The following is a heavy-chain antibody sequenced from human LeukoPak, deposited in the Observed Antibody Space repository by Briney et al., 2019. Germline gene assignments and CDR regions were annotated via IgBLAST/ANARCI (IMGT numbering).Heavy chain of an antibody. CDR2: IYYSGST. CDR3: ARQRYSSSWSDY. D-gene: IGHD6-13*01. J-gene: IGHJ4*02. CDR1: GGSFSGYY. Sequence: SETLSLTCAVYGGSFSGYYWSWIRQPPGKGLEWIGYIYYSGSTNYNPSLKSRVTISVDTSKNQFSLKLSSVTAADTAVYYCARQRYSSSWSDYWGQGTLVTVSS. V-gene: IGHV4-59*08.